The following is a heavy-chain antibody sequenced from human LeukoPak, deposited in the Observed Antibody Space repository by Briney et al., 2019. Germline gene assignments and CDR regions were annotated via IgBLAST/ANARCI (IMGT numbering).Heavy chain of an antibody. V-gene: IGHV4-39*01. CDR1: GGSISSSSYY. J-gene: IGHJ3*02. D-gene: IGHD1-14*01. Sequence: SETLSLTCTVSGGSISSSSYYWGWIRQPPGKGLEWIGSIYYSGSTYYNPSLKSRVTISVDTSKNQFSLKLSSVTAADTAVYYCAGHPLLGNHFDIWGRGTMVTVSS. CDR3: AGHPLLGNHFDI. CDR2: IYYSGST.